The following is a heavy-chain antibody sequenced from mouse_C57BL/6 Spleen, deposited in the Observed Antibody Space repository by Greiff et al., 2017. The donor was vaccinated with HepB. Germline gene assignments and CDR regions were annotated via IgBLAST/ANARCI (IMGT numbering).Heavy chain of an antibody. D-gene: IGHD4-1*01. CDR1: GFTFSDYG. V-gene: IGHV5-17*01. CDR2: ISSGSSTI. Sequence: EVKLMESGGGLVKPGGSLKLSCAASGFTFSDYGMHWVRQAPEKGLEWVAYISSGSSTIYYADTVKGRFTISRDNAKNTLFLQMTSLRSEDTAMYYCASPNWDNWYFDVWAQGPRSPSPQ. CDR3: ASPNWDNWYFDV. J-gene: IGHJ1*03.